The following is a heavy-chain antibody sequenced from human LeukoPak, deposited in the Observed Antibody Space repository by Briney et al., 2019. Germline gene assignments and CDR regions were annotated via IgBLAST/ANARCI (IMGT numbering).Heavy chain of an antibody. J-gene: IGHJ4*02. CDR1: GYTFIGYH. V-gene: IGHV1-2*06. CDR3: ARDYGYSSGCDY. Sequence: ASVRVSCKASGYTFIGYHIHGVPEAPGQGLEWMGRINPYSGDTNYAQKFQGRVTMTRDTSISTAYMELSRMRSDDTAVYYCARDYGYSSGCDYCGQGTLVTVSS. CDR2: INPYSGDT. D-gene: IGHD6-19*01.